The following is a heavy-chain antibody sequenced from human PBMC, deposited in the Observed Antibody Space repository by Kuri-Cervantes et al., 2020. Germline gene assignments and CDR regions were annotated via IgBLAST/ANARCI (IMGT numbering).Heavy chain of an antibody. CDR2: INPSGGST. Sequence: ASVKVSCKASGYTFTSYYMHWVRQAPGQGLEWMGIINPSGGSTSYAQKFQGRVTMTRDTSTSTVYMELSSLRSEDTAVYYCARVAYYDILTTHDAFDIWGQGTMVTVSS. J-gene: IGHJ3*02. D-gene: IGHD3-9*01. V-gene: IGHV1-46*01. CDR1: GYTFTSYY. CDR3: ARVAYYDILTTHDAFDI.